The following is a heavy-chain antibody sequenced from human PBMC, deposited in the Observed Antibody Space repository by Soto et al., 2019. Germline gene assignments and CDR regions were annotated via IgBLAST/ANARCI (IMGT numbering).Heavy chain of an antibody. Sequence: ASVKVSCKGSGYTLTGYHMHWVRQAPGQGLEWMGGINPKSGGTNYGQKFQGRVTRTRDTSFSTAYMELSRLRSDDTAIYYCARDLKYYDILTGYYKEGYYFDYWGQGTLVTVSS. V-gene: IGHV1-2*02. J-gene: IGHJ4*02. CDR2: INPKSGGT. CDR1: GYTLTGYH. D-gene: IGHD3-9*01. CDR3: ARDLKYYDILTGYYKEGYYFDY.